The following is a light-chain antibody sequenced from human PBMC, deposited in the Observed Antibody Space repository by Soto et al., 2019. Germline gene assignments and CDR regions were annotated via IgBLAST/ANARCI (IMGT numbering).Light chain of an antibody. CDR3: QQYNSWPPMT. V-gene: IGKV3-15*01. CDR2: GAS. CDR1: QSVRTK. J-gene: IGKJ5*01. Sequence: EIVMTQSPGTLSVSPGEGATLFCRASQSVRTKLAWYQQRAGQAPRLLMYGASTRATGIPDRFSGSGSGTEFTLTISSLQSEDFAVYYCQQYNSWPPMTFGQGTRLEIK.